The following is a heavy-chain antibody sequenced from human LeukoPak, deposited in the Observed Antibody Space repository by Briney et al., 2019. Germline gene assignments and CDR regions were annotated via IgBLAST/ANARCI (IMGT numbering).Heavy chain of an antibody. CDR1: GYTFTSYA. D-gene: IGHD2-2*01. J-gene: IGHJ5*02. CDR3: ARGPPGYCSSTSCSRSWWFDP. V-gene: IGHV7-4-1*02. Sequence: ASVKVSCKASGYTFTSYAMNWVRQAPGQGLEWMGWINTNTGNPTYAQGFTRRFVFSLDTSVSTAYLQISSLKAEDTAVYYCARGPPGYCSSTSCSRSWWFDPWGQGTLVTVSS. CDR2: INTNTGNP.